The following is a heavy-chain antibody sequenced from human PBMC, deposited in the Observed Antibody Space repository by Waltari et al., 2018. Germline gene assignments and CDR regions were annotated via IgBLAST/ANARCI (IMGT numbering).Heavy chain of an antibody. CDR3: ARRNWGVGFDP. J-gene: IGHJ5*02. V-gene: IGHV4-34*01. Sequence: QVQLQQWGAGLLKPSEPLSLTCAVYGGSFSGYYWSWIRQPPGNGLEWSGEINHSGSTNYNPSLKSRVTISVDTSKNQFSLKLSSVTAADTAVYYCARRNWGVGFDPWGQGTLVTVSS. CDR1: GGSFSGYY. D-gene: IGHD7-27*01. CDR2: INHSGST.